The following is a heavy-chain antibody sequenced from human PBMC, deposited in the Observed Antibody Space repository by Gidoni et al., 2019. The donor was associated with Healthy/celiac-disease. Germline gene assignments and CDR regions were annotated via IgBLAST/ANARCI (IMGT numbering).Heavy chain of an antibody. J-gene: IGHJ5*02. CDR2: IKQDGSEK. CDR3: ARVNYDFWSVYYPSNWFDP. V-gene: IGHV3-7*03. Sequence: EVQLVESGGGLVQPGGSLRLSCAAAGFTFSSYWISWVSQAPGKGLEWVANIKQDGSEKYYVDSVRGRFTISRDNAKNSLYLQMNSLRAEDTAFYYCARVNYDFWSVYYPSNWFDPWGQGTLVTVSS. CDR1: GFTFSSYW. D-gene: IGHD3-3*01.